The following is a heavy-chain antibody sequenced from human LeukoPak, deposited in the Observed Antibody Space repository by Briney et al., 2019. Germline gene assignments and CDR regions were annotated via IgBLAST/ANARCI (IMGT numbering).Heavy chain of an antibody. J-gene: IGHJ1*01. D-gene: IGHD6-19*01. CDR2: IYYSGST. V-gene: IGHV4-39*07. Sequence: SETLSLTCTVSRGSISSSSYYWGWIRQPPGKGLEWIGSIYYSGSTYYNPSLKSRVTISVDTSKNQFSLKLSSVTAADTAVYYCARVYSSGSRAFQHWGQGTLVTVSS. CDR3: ARVYSSGSRAFQH. CDR1: RGSISSSSYY.